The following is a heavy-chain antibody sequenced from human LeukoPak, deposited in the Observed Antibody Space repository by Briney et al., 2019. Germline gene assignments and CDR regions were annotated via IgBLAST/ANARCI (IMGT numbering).Heavy chain of an antibody. V-gene: IGHV3-48*03. Sequence: GGSLRLSCAASGFIFRNYAMSWVRQAPGKGLEWVSYISSSGSTTYYADSAKGRFTISRDNAKNSLYLQMNSLRAEDTAVYYCASHYDILTGYPSYFDYWGQGTLVTVSS. J-gene: IGHJ4*02. D-gene: IGHD3-9*01. CDR2: ISSSGSTT. CDR1: GFIFRNYA. CDR3: ASHYDILTGYPSYFDY.